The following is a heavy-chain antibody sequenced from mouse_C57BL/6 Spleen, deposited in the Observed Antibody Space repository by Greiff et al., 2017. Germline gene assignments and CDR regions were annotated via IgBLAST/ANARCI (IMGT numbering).Heavy chain of an antibody. J-gene: IGHJ2*01. CDR2: IDPSDSYT. CDR3: ARNGLVGDYYFDY. D-gene: IGHD1-2*01. CDR1: GYTFTSYW. Sequence: QVQLQQPGAELVMPGASVKLSCKASGYTFTSYWMHWVKQRPGQGLEWIGEIDPSDSYTNYNQKFKGKSTLTVDKSSSTAYMQLSSLTSEDSAVYYCARNGLVGDYYFDYWGQGTTLTVSS. V-gene: IGHV1-69*01.